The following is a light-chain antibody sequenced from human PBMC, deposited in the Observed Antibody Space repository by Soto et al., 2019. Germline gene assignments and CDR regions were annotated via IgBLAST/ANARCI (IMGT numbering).Light chain of an antibody. CDR1: QDINNY. J-gene: IGKJ2*01. CDR3: QQCDNLTYT. V-gene: IGKV1-33*01. CDR2: DAS. Sequence: DVLMTQSPSSLSASVGDRVTITCQASQDINNYLNWYQQKPGKAPKLLIYDASNLETGVPSRFSGSGSGTEFTFTISSLQPEGIATYLCQQCDNLTYTVGQGTKLEMK.